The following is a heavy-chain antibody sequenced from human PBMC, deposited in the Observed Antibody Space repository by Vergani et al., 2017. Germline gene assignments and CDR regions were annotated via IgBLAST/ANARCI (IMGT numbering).Heavy chain of an antibody. V-gene: IGHV3-23*01. CDR3: AKESGGSSTSCYRMDYYYYGMDV. CDR1: GFTFSSYA. D-gene: IGHD2-2*01. J-gene: IGHJ6*02. Sequence: EVQLLESGGGLVQPGGSLRLSCAASGFTFSSYAMSWVRQAPGKGLEWVSAISGSGGSTYYADSVKGRFTIARDNSKNTLYLQMNSLRAEDTAVYYCAKESGGSSTSCYRMDYYYYGMDVWGQGTTVTVSS. CDR2: ISGSGGST.